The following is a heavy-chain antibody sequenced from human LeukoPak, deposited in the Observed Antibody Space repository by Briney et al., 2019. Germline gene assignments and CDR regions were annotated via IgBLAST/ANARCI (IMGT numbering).Heavy chain of an antibody. J-gene: IGHJ4*02. CDR2: ISYDGSNK. Sequence: PGGSLRLSCAASGFTFSSYGMHWVCQAPGKGLEWVAVISYDGSNKYYADSVKGRFTISRDNSKNTLYLQMNSLRAEDTAVYYCAKGSTVTTALGYWGQGTLVTVSS. D-gene: IGHD4-17*01. CDR3: AKGSTVTTALGY. V-gene: IGHV3-30*18. CDR1: GFTFSSYG.